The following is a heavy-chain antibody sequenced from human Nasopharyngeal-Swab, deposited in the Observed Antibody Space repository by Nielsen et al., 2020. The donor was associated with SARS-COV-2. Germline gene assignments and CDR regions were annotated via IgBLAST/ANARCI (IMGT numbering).Heavy chain of an antibody. CDR2: ISYDGSNK. V-gene: IGHV3-30*18. CDR1: GFTFSSYG. Sequence: GESLKISCAASGFTFSSYGMHWVRQAPGKGLEWVAVISYDGSNKYYADSVKGRFTISRDNSKNTLYLQMNSLRAEDTAVYYCAKDWGYKSVYYYYMDVWGKGTTVTVSS. D-gene: IGHD5-18*01. CDR3: AKDWGYKSVYYYYMDV. J-gene: IGHJ6*03.